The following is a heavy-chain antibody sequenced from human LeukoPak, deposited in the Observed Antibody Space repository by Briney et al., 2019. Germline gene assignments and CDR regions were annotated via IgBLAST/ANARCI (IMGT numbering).Heavy chain of an antibody. CDR2: ISGSGNTI. CDR3: ARDLRRANWFDP. CDR1: GFSFSNYD. V-gene: IGHV3-11*04. J-gene: IGHJ5*02. Sequence: GGSLRLSCAASGFSFSNYDMSWIRQAPGKGLEWVSYISGSGNTIYSADSVKGRFTISRDNAKNSLYLQMNSLRAEDTAVYYCARDLRRANWFDPWGQGTLVTVSS.